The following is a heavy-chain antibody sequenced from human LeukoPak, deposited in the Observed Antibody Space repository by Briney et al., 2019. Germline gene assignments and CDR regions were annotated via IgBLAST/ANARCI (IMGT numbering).Heavy chain of an antibody. J-gene: IGHJ6*02. Sequence: GGSLRLSCAASGFTFSSYSMNWVRQAPGKGLEGVSSISSSSSYIYYADSVKGRFTISRDNAKNSLYLQMNSLRAEDTAVYYCARARNYVWGWYGMDVWGQGTTVTVSS. CDR3: ARARNYVWGWYGMDV. V-gene: IGHV3-21*01. CDR1: GFTFSSYS. CDR2: ISSSSSYI. D-gene: IGHD3-16*01.